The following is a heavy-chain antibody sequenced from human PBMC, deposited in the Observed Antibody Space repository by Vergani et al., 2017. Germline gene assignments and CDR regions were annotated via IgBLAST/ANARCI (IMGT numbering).Heavy chain of an antibody. CDR3: ARGGEYYYGSGSYPYYMDV. D-gene: IGHD3-10*01. CDR1: GYTFTSYG. J-gene: IGHJ6*03. CDR2: MNPNSGNT. V-gene: IGHV1-8*02. Sequence: QVQLVQSGAEVKKPGASVKVSCKASGYTFTSYGINWVRQATGQGLEWMGWMNPNSGNTGYAQKFQGRVTMTRNTSISTAYMELSSLRSEDTAVYYCARGGEYYYGSGSYPYYMDVWGKGTTVTVSS.